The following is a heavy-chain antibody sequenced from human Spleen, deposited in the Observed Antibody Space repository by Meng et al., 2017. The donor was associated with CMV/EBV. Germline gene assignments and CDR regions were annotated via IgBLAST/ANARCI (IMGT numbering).Heavy chain of an antibody. D-gene: IGHD6-13*01. V-gene: IGHV3-9*01. Sequence: GGSLRLSCAASGFTFDDYAMHWVRQAPGKGLEWVSGISWNSGSIGYADSVKGRFTISRDNSKNTVHLQMNSLRSEDTAVYYCTGDGSSSWYRRKFEYWGQGTLVTVSS. CDR2: ISWNSGSI. J-gene: IGHJ4*02. CDR3: TGDGSSSWYRRKFEY. CDR1: GFTFDDYA.